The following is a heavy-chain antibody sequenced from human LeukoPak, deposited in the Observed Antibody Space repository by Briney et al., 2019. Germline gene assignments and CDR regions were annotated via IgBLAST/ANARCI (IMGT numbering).Heavy chain of an antibody. CDR2: IYYSGST. D-gene: IGHD3-22*01. J-gene: IGHJ4*02. CDR3: ATRVDSSGFFDY. CDR1: GGSISSSSYY. Sequence: PSETLSLTCTVSGGSISSSSYYWGWIRQPPGKGLEWIGSIYYSGSTYYSPSLKSRVTISVDTSKNQFSLKLSSVTAADTAVYYCATRVDSSGFFDYWGQGTLVTVSS. V-gene: IGHV4-39*07.